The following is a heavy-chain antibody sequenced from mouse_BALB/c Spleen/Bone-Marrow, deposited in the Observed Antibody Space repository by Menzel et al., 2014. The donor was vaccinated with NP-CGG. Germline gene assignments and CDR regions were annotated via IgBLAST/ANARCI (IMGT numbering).Heavy chain of an antibody. V-gene: IGHV1-81*01. D-gene: IGHD1-1*01. CDR2: IYPGSGST. CDR1: GYTFTGYV. CDR3: ARSYYGRAMDY. Sequence: QVQLQQSGPELVKPGASVKMSCKASGYTFTGYVISWVKQRTGQGLEWIGEIYPGSGSTYYDEMFKGKATLTVDTSSSTAYIQLSSLSSEDSAVYFCARSYYGRAMDYWGQGTSVTVSS. J-gene: IGHJ4*01.